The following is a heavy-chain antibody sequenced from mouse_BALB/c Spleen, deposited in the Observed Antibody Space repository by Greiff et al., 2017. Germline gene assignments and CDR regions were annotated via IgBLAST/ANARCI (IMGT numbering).Heavy chain of an antibody. CDR2: ISSGGGST. J-gene: IGHJ4*01. CDR1: GFAFSSYD. V-gene: IGHV5-12-1*01. D-gene: IGHD1-1*01. Sequence: EVMLVESGGGLVKPGGSLKLSCAASGFAFSSYDMSWVRQTPEKRLEWVAYISSGGGSTYYPDTVKGRFTISRDNAKNTLYLQMSSLKSEDTAMYYCARDYGSAMDYWGQGTSVTVSS. CDR3: ARDYGSAMDY.